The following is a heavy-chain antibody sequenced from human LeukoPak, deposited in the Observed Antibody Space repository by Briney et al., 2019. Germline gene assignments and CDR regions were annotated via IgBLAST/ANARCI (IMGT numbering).Heavy chain of an antibody. V-gene: IGHV3-23*01. D-gene: IGHD5-24*01. Sequence: GGSLRLSCAASGFTFSSYAMNWVRQAPGKGLEWVSAVSAGDDTTYYADSVKGRLTISRANSKNTLYLQMNSLRAEDTAVYYCAKDMTSGDGYNNFDYWGQGTLVTVSS. CDR1: GFTFSSYA. J-gene: IGHJ4*02. CDR3: AKDMTSGDGYNNFDY. CDR2: VSAGDDTT.